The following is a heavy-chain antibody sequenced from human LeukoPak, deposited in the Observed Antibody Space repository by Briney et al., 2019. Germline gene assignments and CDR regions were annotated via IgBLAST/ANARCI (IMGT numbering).Heavy chain of an antibody. CDR1: GFTFSTYS. V-gene: IGHV3-23*01. CDR2: ISGDAGTT. Sequence: GGSLRLSCAASGFTFSTYSMNWVRQAPGKGLECVSVISGDAGTTYYADSVKGRFTISRDNSKDTLYLQMNSLRTEDTAIYYCAKEFPTATGGTFGYWGQGTLVTVSS. J-gene: IGHJ4*02. CDR3: AKEFPTATGGTFGY. D-gene: IGHD3-16*01.